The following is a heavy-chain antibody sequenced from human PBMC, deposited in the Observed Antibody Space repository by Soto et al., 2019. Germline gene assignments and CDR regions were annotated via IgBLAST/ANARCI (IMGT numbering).Heavy chain of an antibody. CDR3: ARAPPLGGYSGYDSGLDAFDI. D-gene: IGHD5-12*01. J-gene: IGHJ3*02. CDR1: GGSISSGGYS. CDR2: IYHSGST. Sequence: SETLSLTCAVSGGSISSGGYSWSWIRQPPGKGLEWIGYIYHSGSTYYNPSLKSRVTISVDRSKNQFSLKLSSVTAADTAVYYCARAPPLGGYSGYDSGLDAFDIWGQGTMVTVSS. V-gene: IGHV4-30-2*01.